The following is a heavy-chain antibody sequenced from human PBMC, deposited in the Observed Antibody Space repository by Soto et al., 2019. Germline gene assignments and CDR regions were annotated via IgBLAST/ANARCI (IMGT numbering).Heavy chain of an antibody. CDR1: GGSVSSNSY. CDR2: TYYRGGT. D-gene: IGHD3-16*01. V-gene: IGHV4-61*01. J-gene: IGHJ4*02. Sequence: QVQLQESGPGLVKPSETLSLTCSVSGGSVSSNSYWSWIRQPPGKGLEWIGYTYYRGGTKYSPSLKSRVTISVDTSKNQFSLRLSPVTATDTAVYYCARDLGQGNTPAYNYFDFWGQGILVTVSS. CDR3: ARDLGQGNTPAYNYFDF.